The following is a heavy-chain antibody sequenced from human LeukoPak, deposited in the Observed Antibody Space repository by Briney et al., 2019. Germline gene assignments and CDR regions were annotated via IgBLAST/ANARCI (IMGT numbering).Heavy chain of an antibody. CDR2: IYYSGST. CDR1: GGSISSYY. V-gene: IGHV4-59*08. Sequence: SETLSLTCTVSGGSISSYYWGWIRQPPGKGLEWIGYIYYSGSTNYNPSLKSRVTISVDTSKNQFSLKLSSVTAADTAVYYCARQGGGFWYFDLWGRGTLVTVSS. CDR3: ARQGGGFWYFDL. J-gene: IGHJ2*01. D-gene: IGHD6-25*01.